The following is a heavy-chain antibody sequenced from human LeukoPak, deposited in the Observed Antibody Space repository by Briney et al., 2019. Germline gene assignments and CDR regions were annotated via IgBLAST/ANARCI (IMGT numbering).Heavy chain of an antibody. J-gene: IGHJ4*02. D-gene: IGHD6-19*01. V-gene: IGHV3-30*02. CDR3: AKGPLIEVAGTTWDY. CDR2: IWYDGSNK. CDR1: GFTFSSYG. Sequence: GGSLRLSCAASGFTFSSYGMHWVRQAPGKGLEWVAVIWYDGSNKYYADPVKGRFTISRDNSKNTLYLQMNSLRAEDTAVYYCAKGPLIEVAGTTWDYWGQGTLVTVSS.